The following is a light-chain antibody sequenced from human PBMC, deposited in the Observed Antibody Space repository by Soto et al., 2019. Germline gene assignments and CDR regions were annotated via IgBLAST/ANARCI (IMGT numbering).Light chain of an antibody. J-gene: IGKJ3*01. Sequence: EIVLTKSPGTLSLSPGERATLSCRASQSVTSTYLAWYQQKPGQPPRLLIYGASNRATGIPDRFSGSGSGTDFTLTISRLEPEDFPVYYCQQYHSLPTTFGPGTKVDI. CDR1: QSVTSTY. CDR2: GAS. CDR3: QQYHSLPTT. V-gene: IGKV3-20*01.